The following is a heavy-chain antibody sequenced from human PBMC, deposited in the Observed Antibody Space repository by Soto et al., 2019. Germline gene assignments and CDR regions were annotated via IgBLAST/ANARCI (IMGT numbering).Heavy chain of an antibody. CDR1: GFTFSSYA. D-gene: IGHD2-2*01. CDR2: ISYDGSNK. V-gene: IGHV3-30-3*01. Sequence: VQLVESGGGVVQPGRSLRLSCAASGFTFSSYAMHWVRQAPGKGLEWVAVISYDGSNKYYADSVKGRFTFSRDNSKNTLYLQMNSLRAEDTAVYYCARDWSSVPAATKFDYWGQGTLVTVSS. J-gene: IGHJ4*02. CDR3: ARDWSSVPAATKFDY.